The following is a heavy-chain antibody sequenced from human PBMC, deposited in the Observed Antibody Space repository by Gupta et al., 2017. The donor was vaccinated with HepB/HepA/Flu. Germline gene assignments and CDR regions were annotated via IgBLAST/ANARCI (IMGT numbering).Heavy chain of an antibody. V-gene: IGHV3-23*01. D-gene: IGHD3-10*01. Sequence: EVQLLESGGGLVQPGESLRLSCAASGFPFSSYAMSWVRQAPAKGLERVSALSGSGSSTYHADSVKGRFTISRDNSKNTLYLQMNNLRAEDTALYYCASLTFYYGSGPVGAFDFRGQGTMVTVSS. CDR1: GFPFSSYA. CDR2: LSGSGSST. CDR3: ASLTFYYGSGPVGAFDF. J-gene: IGHJ3*01.